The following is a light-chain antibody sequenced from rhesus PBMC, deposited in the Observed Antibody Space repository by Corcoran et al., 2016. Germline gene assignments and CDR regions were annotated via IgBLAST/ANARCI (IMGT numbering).Light chain of an antibody. CDR2: GAS. CDR3: QQSSNLLT. V-gene: IGKV3-24*04. CDR1: QSVGSY. Sequence: ETVVTQSPATLSLSPGERATLSCRASQSVGSYLAWYQPKPGQAPRHLIFGASSRAPGIPDRLSGRGSGTDFTLTISSLEPGDVGVYDCQQSSNLLTFGGGTKVEIK. J-gene: IGKJ4*01.